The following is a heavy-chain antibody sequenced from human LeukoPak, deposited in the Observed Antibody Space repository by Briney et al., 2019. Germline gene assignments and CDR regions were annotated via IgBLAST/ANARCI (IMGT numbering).Heavy chain of an antibody. Sequence: PGGSLRLSCAAYGFTFSSYSMNWVRQAPGKGPEWVSSISSTSGYIYYADSVKGRFTMSRDNAKNSLYLQMNSLRAEDTAVYYCARVGTVITFPPDYWGQGTLVTVSS. CDR3: ARVGTVITFPPDY. V-gene: IGHV3-21*01. J-gene: IGHJ4*02. CDR2: ISSTSGYI. D-gene: IGHD3-16*01. CDR1: GFTFSSYS.